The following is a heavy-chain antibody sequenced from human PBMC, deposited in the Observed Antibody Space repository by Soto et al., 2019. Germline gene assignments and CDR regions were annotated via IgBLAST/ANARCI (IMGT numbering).Heavy chain of an antibody. CDR1: GGSFSGYY. CDR3: ARGNGAYTKRYFQH. Sequence: SETLSLTCAVYGGSFSGYYWSWIRQPPGKGLEWIGEINHSGSTNYNPSLKSRVTISVDTSKNQFSLKLSSVTAADTAVYYCARGNGAYTKRYFQHWGQGTLVTVSS. J-gene: IGHJ1*01. V-gene: IGHV4-34*01. CDR2: INHSGST. D-gene: IGHD4-17*01.